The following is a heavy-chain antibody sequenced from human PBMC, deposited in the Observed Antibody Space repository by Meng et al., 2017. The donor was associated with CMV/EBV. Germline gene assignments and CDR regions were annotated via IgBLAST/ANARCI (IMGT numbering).Heavy chain of an antibody. V-gene: IGHV3-30-3*01. CDR1: GFTFSSYA. CDR2: ISYDGSNK. Sequence: LKISCAASGFTFSSYAMHWVRQAPGKGLEWVAVISYDGSNKYYADSVKGRFTISRDNSKNTLYLQMNSLRAEDTAVYYCARDLGQLGPGDWFDPWGQGTLVTVSS. J-gene: IGHJ5*02. CDR3: ARDLGQLGPGDWFDP. D-gene: IGHD6-6*01.